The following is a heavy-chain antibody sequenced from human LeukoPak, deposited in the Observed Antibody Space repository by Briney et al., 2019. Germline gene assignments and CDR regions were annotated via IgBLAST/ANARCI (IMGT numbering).Heavy chain of an antibody. CDR3: ARATMVRGVPETPFGY. Sequence: SVKVSCKASGATFTSYAIGWVRQAPGQGLGWMGGIIPIFGTANYAQKFQGRVTITADESTSTAYMELSSLRSEDTAVYYCARATMVRGVPETPFGYWGQGTLVTVSS. V-gene: IGHV1-69*13. CDR2: IIPIFGTA. CDR1: GATFTSYA. J-gene: IGHJ4*02. D-gene: IGHD3-10*01.